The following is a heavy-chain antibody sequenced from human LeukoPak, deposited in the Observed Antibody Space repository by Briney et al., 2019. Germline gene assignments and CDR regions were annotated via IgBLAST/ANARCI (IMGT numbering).Heavy chain of an antibody. CDR3: AREIAAARSAFDI. D-gene: IGHD6-13*01. J-gene: IGHJ3*02. CDR2: INHRGST. Sequence: SETLSLTCAVYGGSFSGYYWSWLRQPPGKGLEWIGEINHRGSTNYNPSLKSRVTISVDTSKNQFSLKLSSVTAADTAVYYCAREIAAARSAFDIWGQGTMVTVSS. V-gene: IGHV4-34*01. CDR1: GGSFSGYY.